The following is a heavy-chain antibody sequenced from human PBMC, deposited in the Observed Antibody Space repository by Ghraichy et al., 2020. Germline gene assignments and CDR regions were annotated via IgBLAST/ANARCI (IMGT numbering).Heavy chain of an antibody. J-gene: IGHJ4*02. D-gene: IGHD3-22*01. CDR1: GFTFSSYA. CDR2: ISYHGGHE. CDR3: AKARVTYDYDSGGYYPLPDY. V-gene: IGHV3-30*04. Sequence: GGSLRLSCAISGFTFSSYAMHWVRQAPGKGLEWVAVISYHGGHEYYADSVKGRFTISRDNSKNTLYLQMNSLRTEDTAVYYFAKARVTYDYDSGGYYPLPDYWGQGTLVTVSS.